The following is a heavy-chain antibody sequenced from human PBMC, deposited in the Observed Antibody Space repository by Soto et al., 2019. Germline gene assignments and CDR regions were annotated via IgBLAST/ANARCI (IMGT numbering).Heavy chain of an antibody. V-gene: IGHV3-23*01. CDR2: ISGSGGST. CDR1: GFTFSSYA. D-gene: IGHD6-19*01. CDR3: ANSLSIAVAGTNY. J-gene: IGHJ4*02. Sequence: PGGSLRLSCAASGFTFSSYAMSWVRQAPGKGLEWVSAISGSGGSTYYADSVKGRFTISRDNSKNTLYLQMNSLRAEDTAVYYCANSLSIAVAGTNYWGQGTLVTVSS.